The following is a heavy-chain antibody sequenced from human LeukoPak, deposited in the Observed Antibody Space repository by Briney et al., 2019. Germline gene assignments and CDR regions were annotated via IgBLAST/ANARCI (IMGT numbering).Heavy chain of an antibody. V-gene: IGHV3-11*01. CDR2: ISTSGSTT. J-gene: IGHJ4*02. CDR3: VRSYYYDSPLDY. Sequence: GGSLRLSCAASGFTFSDYYMSWIRQAPGKGLEWVSYISTSGSTTYYADSVKGRFTISRGNSKNTLYLQMNSLRAEDTAVYYCVRSYYYDSPLDYWGQGTLVTVSS. CDR1: GFTFSDYY. D-gene: IGHD3-22*01.